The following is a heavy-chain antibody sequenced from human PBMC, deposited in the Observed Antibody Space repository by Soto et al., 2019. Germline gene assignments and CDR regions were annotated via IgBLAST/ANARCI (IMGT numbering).Heavy chain of an antibody. CDR1: GFTFSSYG. CDR3: AKGRHDFWSGYYGMDV. J-gene: IGHJ6*02. Sequence: GGSLRLSCAASGFTFSSYGMHWVRQAPGKGLEWVAVISYDGSNKYYADSVRGRFTISRDNSKNTLYLQMNSLRAEDTAVYYCAKGRHDFWSGYYGMDVWGQGTTVTVSS. D-gene: IGHD3-3*01. V-gene: IGHV3-30*18. CDR2: ISYDGSNK.